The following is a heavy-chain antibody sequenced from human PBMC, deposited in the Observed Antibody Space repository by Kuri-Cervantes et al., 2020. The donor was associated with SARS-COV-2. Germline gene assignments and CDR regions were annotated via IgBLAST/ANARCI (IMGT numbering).Heavy chain of an antibody. CDR1: GGSISSYY. V-gene: IGHV4-59*01. CDR3: ARGTYYDFWSGYNYYGMDV. J-gene: IGHJ6*02. D-gene: IGHD3-3*01. Sequence: SETLSLTCTVSGGSISSYYWSWIRQPPGKGLEWIGYIYYSGSTNYNPSLKSRVTISVDTSNNQYSLKLSPVTAADTAVYYCARGTYYDFWSGYNYYGMDVWGQGTTVTVSS. CDR2: IYYSGST.